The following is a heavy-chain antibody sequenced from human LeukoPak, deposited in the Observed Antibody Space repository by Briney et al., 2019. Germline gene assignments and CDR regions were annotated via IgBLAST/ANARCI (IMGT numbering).Heavy chain of an antibody. CDR2: ISGSGGST. D-gene: IGHD2-8*01. CDR1: GFTFRKYI. J-gene: IGHJ4*02. Sequence: GGSLRLSCTAPGFTFRKYIMTWVRQAPGKGLEWVSSISGSGGSTYSADSVKGRFTISRDNSKNTLYLHMNSLRAEDTALYYCAKDRSCTNDICHGDFDYWGQGTLVTVSS. V-gene: IGHV3-23*01. CDR3: AKDRSCTNDICHGDFDY.